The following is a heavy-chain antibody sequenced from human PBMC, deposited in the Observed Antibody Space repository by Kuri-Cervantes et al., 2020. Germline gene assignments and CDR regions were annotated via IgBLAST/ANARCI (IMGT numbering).Heavy chain of an antibody. J-gene: IGHJ5*02. Sequence: SETLSLTCTVSGGPISSSSYYWGWIRQPPGKGLEWIGSIYYSGSTYYNPSLKSRVTISVDTSKNQFSLKLSSVTAADTAVYYCARRDTYYDFWSGYYYSTIRGWFDPWGQGTLVTVSS. CDR3: ARRDTYYDFWSGYYYSTIRGWFDP. CDR2: IYYSGST. V-gene: IGHV4-39*01. CDR1: GGPISSSSYY. D-gene: IGHD3-3*01.